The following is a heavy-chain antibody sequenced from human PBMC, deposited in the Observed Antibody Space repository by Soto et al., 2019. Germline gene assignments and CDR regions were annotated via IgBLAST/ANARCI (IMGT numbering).Heavy chain of an antibody. J-gene: IGHJ4*02. CDR2: ISAYNGNT. CDR3: ARDSPPVDY. CDR1: GYTFTNYG. V-gene: IGHV1-18*01. Sequence: QVQLVQSGAELKKPGASVKVSCKDSGYTFTNYGISWVRQAPGQGLEWMGWISAYNGNTKYAQKLQGRVTMTTDTSPSTAYLARRSLRSDETAVYYCARDSPPVDYWGQGTLVTVSS.